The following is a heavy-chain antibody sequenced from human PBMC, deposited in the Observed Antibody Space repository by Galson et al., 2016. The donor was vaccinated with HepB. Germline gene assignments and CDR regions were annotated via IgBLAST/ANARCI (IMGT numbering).Heavy chain of an antibody. Sequence: SLRLSCAPSGFTFSSYSMSWVRQAPGKGLEWISYIGTRSTYIHYADSVKGRFTISRDNAKNSLYLQMNNLRAEDTAVYYCARDGTIFGVDPWYFDLWGRGTLVTVSS. CDR1: GFTFSSYS. D-gene: IGHD3-3*01. V-gene: IGHV3-21*01. J-gene: IGHJ2*01. CDR3: ARDGTIFGVDPWYFDL. CDR2: IGTRSTYI.